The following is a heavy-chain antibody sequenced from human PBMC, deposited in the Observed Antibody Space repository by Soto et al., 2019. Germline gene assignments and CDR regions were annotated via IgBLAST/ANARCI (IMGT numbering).Heavy chain of an antibody. CDR3: AKASFGFDY. V-gene: IGHV3-23*01. CDR2: ISKSGDST. D-gene: IGHD3-10*01. Sequence: GGSLRLSCAASGVTFTSYAMTWVRQVPGEGLQWVSSISKSGDSTYYADSVKGRFTTSRDNSKNTLYLQMNSLRAEDTAIYYCAKASFGFDYRGPATLVTVSS. CDR1: GVTFTSYA. J-gene: IGHJ4*02.